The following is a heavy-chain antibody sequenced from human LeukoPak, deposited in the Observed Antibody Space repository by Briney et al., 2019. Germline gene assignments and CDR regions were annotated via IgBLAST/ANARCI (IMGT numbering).Heavy chain of an antibody. Sequence: GGSLRLSCAASGFTFSSYGMHWLRQAPGKGLEWVAAIWYDGNNKYYADSVRGRFAISRDNSKNTLYLQMNSLRVEDTAVYYCARDGEDDSSGHYKPFDYWGQGTLVTVSS. CDR2: IWYDGNNK. D-gene: IGHD3-22*01. V-gene: IGHV3-33*01. CDR1: GFTFSSYG. J-gene: IGHJ4*02. CDR3: ARDGEDDSSGHYKPFDY.